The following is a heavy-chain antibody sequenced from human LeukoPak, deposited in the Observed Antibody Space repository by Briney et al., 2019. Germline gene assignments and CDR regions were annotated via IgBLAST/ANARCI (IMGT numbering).Heavy chain of an antibody. CDR3: ANGNCGGDCYWYFDY. CDR1: GATFSSYA. J-gene: IGHJ4*02. Sequence: GSSVKVSCKASGATFSSYAISWVRQAPGQGLEWMGGIIASFGTANYAQKFQGRVTITADESTSTAYMELSSLRSEDTAVYYCANGNCGGDCYWYFDYWGQGTLVTVSS. V-gene: IGHV1-69*01. D-gene: IGHD2-21*02. CDR2: IIASFGTA.